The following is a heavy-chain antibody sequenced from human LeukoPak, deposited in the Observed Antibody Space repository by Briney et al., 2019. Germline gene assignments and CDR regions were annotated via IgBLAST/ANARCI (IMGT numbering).Heavy chain of an antibody. CDR3: TRGAGWLIDY. CDR2: FYNSGRS. D-gene: IGHD3-16*01. V-gene: IGHV4-59*01. J-gene: IGHJ4*02. CDR1: DDSISDYY. Sequence: SETLSLTCSVSDDSISDYYRGWIRQPPGKGLEWIGYFYNSGRSTYNPSLKSRVTISADTSKNHFSLKLNSVTTADTAVYYCTRGAGWLIDYWGQGILVTVSS.